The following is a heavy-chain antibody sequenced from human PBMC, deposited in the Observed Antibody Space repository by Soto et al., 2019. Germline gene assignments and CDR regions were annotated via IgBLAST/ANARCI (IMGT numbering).Heavy chain of an antibody. V-gene: IGHV1-69*01. J-gene: IGHJ6*02. D-gene: IGHD3-3*01. Sequence: QVQLVQSGAEVKKPGSSVKVSCKASGGTFSSYAISWVRQAPGQGLEWMGGIIPIFVTANYAQKFQGRVTITADESTSTAYMELSSLRSEDTAVYYCARGYVLRFLEWFYGMDVWGQGTTVTVSS. CDR2: IIPIFVTA. CDR1: GGTFSSYA. CDR3: ARGYVLRFLEWFYGMDV.